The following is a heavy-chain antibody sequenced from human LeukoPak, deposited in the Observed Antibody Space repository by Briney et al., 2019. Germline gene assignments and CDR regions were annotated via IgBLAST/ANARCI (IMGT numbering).Heavy chain of an antibody. J-gene: IGHJ4*02. CDR1: VLVFSSYW. V-gene: IGHV3-7*01. Sequence: PVGCLRLSCALSVLVFSSYWMSWVRQARGQGREWVANISQGGSQKHSMDSVKGRLTVSRHNAKNSLYLQTNSLRAEDTAVYYCARDVRPFDYWGQGTLVTVSS. D-gene: IGHD3-10*02. CDR2: ISQGGSQK. CDR3: ARDVRPFDY.